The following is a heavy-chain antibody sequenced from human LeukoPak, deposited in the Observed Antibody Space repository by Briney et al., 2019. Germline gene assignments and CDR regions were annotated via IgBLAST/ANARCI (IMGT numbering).Heavy chain of an antibody. D-gene: IGHD3-22*01. CDR2: INPGGGTT. V-gene: IGHV1-46*01. Sequence: GASVKVSCKASGYTFTGYYMHWVRQAPGQGLEWMGIINPGGGTTNYAQNFQGRVTMTRDTSTSTVYMELSSLRPEDTAVYYCARHDTMCSYWGQGTLVTVSS. CDR3: ARHDTMCSY. J-gene: IGHJ4*02. CDR1: GYTFTGYY.